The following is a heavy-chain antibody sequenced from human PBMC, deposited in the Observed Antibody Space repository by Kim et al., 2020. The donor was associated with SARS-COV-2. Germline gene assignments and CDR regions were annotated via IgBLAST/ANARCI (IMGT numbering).Heavy chain of an antibody. CDR3: AREIRELDYYYYYGMDV. Sequence: VKGRFTISRDNSKNTLYLQMNSLRAEDTAVYYCAREIRELDYYYYYGMDVWGQGTTVTVSS. J-gene: IGHJ6*02. D-gene: IGHD1-26*01. V-gene: IGHV3-30*01.